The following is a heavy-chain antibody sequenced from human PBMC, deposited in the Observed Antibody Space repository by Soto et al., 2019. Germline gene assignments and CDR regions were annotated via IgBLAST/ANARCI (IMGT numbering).Heavy chain of an antibody. V-gene: IGHV3-48*03. CDR1: GFTFSSYE. D-gene: IGHD6-19*01. Sequence: PGGSLRLSCAASGFTFSSYEMNWVRQAPGKGLEWVSYISSSGGTIYYADSVKGRFTISRDNAKNSLYLQMNSLRAEDTAVYYFARELQAVAGSHFNYWDQGTLVAVSS. CDR2: ISSSGGTI. J-gene: IGHJ4*02. CDR3: ARELQAVAGSHFNY.